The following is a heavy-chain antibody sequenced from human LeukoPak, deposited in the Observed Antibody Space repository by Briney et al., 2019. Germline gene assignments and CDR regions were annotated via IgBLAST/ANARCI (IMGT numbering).Heavy chain of an antibody. J-gene: IGHJ1*01. Sequence: GGSLRLSCAASGFTFSDYYMSWIRQAPGKGLEWVSYISSGGSTIYYADSEKGRFTISRDNAKNSLYLQMNSLRAEDTAVYYCARDRSTYYDSSGLGNFQHWGQGTLVTVSS. CDR2: ISSGGSTI. D-gene: IGHD3-22*01. V-gene: IGHV3-11*04. CDR1: GFTFSDYY. CDR3: ARDRSTYYDSSGLGNFQH.